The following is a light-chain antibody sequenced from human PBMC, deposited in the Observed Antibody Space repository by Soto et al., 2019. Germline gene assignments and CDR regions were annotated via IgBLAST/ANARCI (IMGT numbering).Light chain of an antibody. V-gene: IGLV1-40*01. J-gene: IGLJ1*01. Sequence: QSGLTRPPSVSGAPGQWVASSCTGTSSNFGAGFHVHWYQQLPGKAPTLLIYDVTNRPSGVPGRFSGSKSGTSASLAITGLQAEDEAVYYCQSYDRSLSGYVFGTGTKVTVL. CDR3: QSYDRSLSGYV. CDR2: DVT. CDR1: SSNFGAGFH.